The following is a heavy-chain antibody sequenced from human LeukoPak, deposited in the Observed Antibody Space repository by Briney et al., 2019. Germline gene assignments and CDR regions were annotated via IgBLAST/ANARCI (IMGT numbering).Heavy chain of an antibody. Sequence: PSETLSLTCAVYGGSFSGYYWSWIRQPPGKGLEWIGEINHSGSTNYNPSLKSRVTISVDTSKNQFSLKLSSVTAADTAVYYCARHRSGGRGYFDLWGRGTLVTVSS. J-gene: IGHJ2*01. D-gene: IGHD3-16*01. CDR2: INHSGST. CDR1: GGSFSGYY. V-gene: IGHV4-34*01. CDR3: ARHRSGGRGYFDL.